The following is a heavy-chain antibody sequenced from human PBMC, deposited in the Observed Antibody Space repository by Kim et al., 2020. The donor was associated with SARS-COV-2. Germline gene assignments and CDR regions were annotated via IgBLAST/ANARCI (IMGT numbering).Heavy chain of an antibody. CDR2: ISSSSSYI. V-gene: IGHV3-21*01. Sequence: GGSLRLSCAASGFTFSSYSMNWVRQAPGKGLEWVSSISSSSSYIYYADSVKGRFTISRDNAKNSLYLQMNSLRAEVTAVYYCARGRYCSGGSCYSADYWGQGTLFTVSS. J-gene: IGHJ4*02. CDR3: ARGRYCSGGSCYSADY. CDR1: GFTFSSYS. D-gene: IGHD2-15*01.